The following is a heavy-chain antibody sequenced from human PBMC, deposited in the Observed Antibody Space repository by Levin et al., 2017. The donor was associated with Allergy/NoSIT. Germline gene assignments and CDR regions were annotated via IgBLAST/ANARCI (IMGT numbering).Heavy chain of an antibody. CDR1: GDSVSSNSVT. Sequence: KSSETLSLTCAISGDSVSSNSVTWNWIRQSPSRGLEWLGRTYYRSTKWYNDYAISEKSRITINPDTSKNQFSLQLNSVTPEDTAVYYCARRGAAGPLDYWGQGTLVTVSS. V-gene: IGHV6-1*01. CDR3: ARRGAAGPLDY. CDR2: TYYRSTKWYN. J-gene: IGHJ4*02. D-gene: IGHD6-13*01.